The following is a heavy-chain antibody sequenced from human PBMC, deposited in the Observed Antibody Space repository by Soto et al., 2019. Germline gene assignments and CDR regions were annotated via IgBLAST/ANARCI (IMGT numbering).Heavy chain of an antibody. J-gene: IGHJ4*02. D-gene: IGHD6-13*01. CDR2: IYHSGST. CDR1: GGSISSSNW. V-gene: IGHV4-4*02. Sequence: QVQLQESGPGLVKPSGTLSLTCAVSGGSISSSNWWSWVRQPPGKGLEGIGEIYHSGSTNYNPSPKIRATMSVDKSKNQFYLMLSSVTAADTAVYYCAKVPRAAAGTDRGQGTLVTVSS. CDR3: AKVPRAAAGTD.